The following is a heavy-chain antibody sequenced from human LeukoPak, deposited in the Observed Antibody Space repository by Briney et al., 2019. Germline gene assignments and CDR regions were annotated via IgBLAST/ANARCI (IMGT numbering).Heavy chain of an antibody. D-gene: IGHD6-13*01. CDR2: ISSSGSTI. CDR1: GFTFRDYY. V-gene: IGHV3-11*04. CDR3: ARVLVRGSSSWHDSLAFDI. J-gene: IGHJ3*02. Sequence: GGSLRLSCAASGFTFRDYYMSWIRQAPGKGLQWISYISSSGSTIYYADSVKGRFTISRDNAKNSLYLQMNSLRAEDTAVYYCARVLVRGSSSWHDSLAFDIWGQGTMVTVSS.